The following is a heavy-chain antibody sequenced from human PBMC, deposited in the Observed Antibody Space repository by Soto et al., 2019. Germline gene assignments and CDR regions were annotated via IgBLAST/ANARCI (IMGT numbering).Heavy chain of an antibody. CDR2: MNPNSGNT. CDR1: GYTFTSHD. J-gene: IGHJ6*02. CDR3: ARDPAPYNWNRISGYGMDV. V-gene: IGHV1-8*01. D-gene: IGHD1-20*01. Sequence: ASVKVYRKASGYTFTSHDTHWVRQATGQGLEWMGWMNPNSGNTGYAQKFQGRITMTRNTSISTAYMELSSLRSEDTAVYYCARDPAPYNWNRISGYGMDVWG.